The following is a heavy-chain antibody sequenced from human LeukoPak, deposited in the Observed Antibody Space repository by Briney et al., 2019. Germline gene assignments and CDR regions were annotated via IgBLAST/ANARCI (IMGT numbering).Heavy chain of an antibody. CDR1: GFTSSGYA. CDR3: ARANYYDISGYDY. CDR2: ISGTGSNT. J-gene: IGHJ4*02. D-gene: IGHD3-22*01. Sequence: GGSLRLSCAASGFTSSGYAMGWVRQAPGKGLEWVSTISGTGSNTYYADSVKGRFTISRDNAKNSLYLQMNSLRAEDTAVYYCARANYYDISGYDYWGQGTLVTVSS. V-gene: IGHV3-23*01.